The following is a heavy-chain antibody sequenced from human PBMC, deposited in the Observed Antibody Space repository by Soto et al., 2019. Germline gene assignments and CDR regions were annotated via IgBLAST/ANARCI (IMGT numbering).Heavy chain of an antibody. V-gene: IGHV3-23*01. CDR3: AKSGSGPMYYYMDV. D-gene: IGHD2-2*01. Sequence: EVQLLESGGGLVQPGGSLRLSCAASGFTFSSYAIRWVRQAPGKGLSWVSSISDSGTSTYYADTVKGRFTISRDNSNNTLYLQMNSRRVEDTAVYYCAKSGSGPMYYYMDVWGKGTTVAVS. J-gene: IGHJ6*03. CDR2: ISDSGTST. CDR1: GFTFSSYA.